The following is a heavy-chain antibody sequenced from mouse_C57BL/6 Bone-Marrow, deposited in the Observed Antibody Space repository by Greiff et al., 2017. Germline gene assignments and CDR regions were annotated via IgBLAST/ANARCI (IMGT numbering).Heavy chain of an antibody. Sequence: EVQLQQSGAELVKPGASVKLSCTASGFNIKDYYMHWVKQRTEQGLEWIGRIDPEDGETKYAPKFPGKATITADTSSNTAYLQLSSLTSENTAVYYCARGTAQASNYYAMDYWGQGTSVTVSS. D-gene: IGHD3-2*02. CDR3: ARGTAQASNYYAMDY. J-gene: IGHJ4*01. CDR2: IDPEDGET. V-gene: IGHV14-2*01. CDR1: GFNIKDYY.